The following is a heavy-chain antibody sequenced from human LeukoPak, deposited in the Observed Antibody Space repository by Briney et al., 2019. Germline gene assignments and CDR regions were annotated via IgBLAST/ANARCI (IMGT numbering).Heavy chain of an antibody. D-gene: IGHD3-10*01. Sequence: ASVKVSCKASGYTFTVYYMHWVRQAPGQGLEWMGRINPNSGDTKYAQNFQGRLTMTRDTSIATAYMELSRLRSDDTAVYYCARVGFERPRSSITVVRGVIRPNAFDLWGQGTMVTVSS. V-gene: IGHV1-2*02. CDR3: ARVGFERPRSSITVVRGVIRPNAFDL. CDR1: GYTFTVYY. CDR2: INPNSGDT. J-gene: IGHJ3*01.